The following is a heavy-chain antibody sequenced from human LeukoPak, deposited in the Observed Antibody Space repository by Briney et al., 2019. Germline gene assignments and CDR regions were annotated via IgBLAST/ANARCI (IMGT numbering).Heavy chain of an antibody. J-gene: IGHJ4*02. D-gene: IGHD2-2*01. Sequence: KPSETLSLTCTVSGGSISSNNYYWGWIRQPPGKGLEWIGSIYYSGTTYYSPSLKSRITVSVDTSKNQFSLTLNSVTAADTAVYYCARTPYCSGTNCHYFDYWGQGTLVTVSS. CDR3: ARTPYCSGTNCHYFDY. V-gene: IGHV4-39*07. CDR1: GGSISSNNYY. CDR2: IYYSGTT.